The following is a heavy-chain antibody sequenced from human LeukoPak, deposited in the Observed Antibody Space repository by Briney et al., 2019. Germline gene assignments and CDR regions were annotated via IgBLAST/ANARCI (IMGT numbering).Heavy chain of an antibody. CDR1: GGSISSYY. D-gene: IGHD2-2*01. CDR3: ARGALVVPAVFDY. CDR2: IYSSGST. Sequence: SETLSLTCTVSGGSISSYYWSWIRQPPGKGLEWIGYIYSSGSTNYNPSLKSRVTISVDTSKNQFSLKLSSVTAADTAVYYCARGALVVPAVFDYWGQGTLVTVSS. J-gene: IGHJ4*02. V-gene: IGHV4-59*01.